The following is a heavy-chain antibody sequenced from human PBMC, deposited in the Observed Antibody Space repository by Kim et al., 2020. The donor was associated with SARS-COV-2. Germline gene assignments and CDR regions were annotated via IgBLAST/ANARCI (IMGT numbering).Heavy chain of an antibody. J-gene: IGHJ4*02. D-gene: IGHD2-8*01. CDR2: SYT. V-gene: IGHV3-11*05. CDR3: VRDTYGLDY. Sequence: SYTDYADSVKGRFTISRDNSKNSVYLQMNSLRVEDTAMYYCVRDTYGLDYWGQGTLVTVSS.